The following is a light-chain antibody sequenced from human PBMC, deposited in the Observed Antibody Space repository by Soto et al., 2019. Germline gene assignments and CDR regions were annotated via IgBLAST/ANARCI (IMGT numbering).Light chain of an antibody. V-gene: IGLV2-14*01. CDR1: SGDVDAFDY. Sequence: QSVLTQPASVSGSPGQSITISCTGTSGDVDAFDYVSWYQQHPGKAPKLMIFEVSDRPSGVSDRFSGSKSGSTASLTISGLQAQDEADYFCNSFTSSSTQVFGPGTKVTVL. CDR3: NSFTSSSTQV. CDR2: EVS. J-gene: IGLJ1*01.